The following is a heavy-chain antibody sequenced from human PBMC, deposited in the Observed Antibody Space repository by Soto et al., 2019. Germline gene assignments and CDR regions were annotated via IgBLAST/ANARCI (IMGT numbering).Heavy chain of an antibody. Sequence: TSETLSLTCAVYGGSFSGYYWSWIRQPPGKGLEWIGEINHSGSTNYNPSLKSRVTISVDTSKNQFSLKLSSVTAADTAVYYCARVEPVTSLDYWGQGTLVTVSS. CDR2: INHSGST. V-gene: IGHV4-34*01. J-gene: IGHJ4*02. CDR1: GGSFSGYY. CDR3: ARVEPVTSLDY. D-gene: IGHD4-17*01.